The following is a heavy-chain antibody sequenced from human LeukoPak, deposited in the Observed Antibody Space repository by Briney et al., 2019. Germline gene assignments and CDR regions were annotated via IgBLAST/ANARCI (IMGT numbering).Heavy chain of an antibody. Sequence: SETLSLTCAVYGGSFSGYYWSWIRPPPGKGLEWIGEINHSGSTNYNPSLKSRVTISVDTSKNQFSLKLSSATAADTAVYYYARAAVLRFLERTYIDYWGQGTLVNVSS. J-gene: IGHJ4*02. CDR2: INHSGST. V-gene: IGHV4-34*01. CDR1: GGSFSGYY. CDR3: ARAAVLRFLERTYIDY. D-gene: IGHD3-3*01.